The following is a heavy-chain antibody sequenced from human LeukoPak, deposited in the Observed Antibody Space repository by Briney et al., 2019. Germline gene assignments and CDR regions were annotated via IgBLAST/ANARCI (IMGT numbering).Heavy chain of an antibody. CDR1: GYTFTSYG. Sequence: ASVKVSCKASGYTFTSYGISWVRQAPGQGLEWMGWISAYNGNTNYAQKLQGRVTMTTDTSTSTAYMELRSLRSGDTAVYYCARITYYYDSSGYSASDAFDIWGQGTMVTVSS. CDR2: ISAYNGNT. V-gene: IGHV1-18*01. J-gene: IGHJ3*02. D-gene: IGHD3-22*01. CDR3: ARITYYYDSSGYSASDAFDI.